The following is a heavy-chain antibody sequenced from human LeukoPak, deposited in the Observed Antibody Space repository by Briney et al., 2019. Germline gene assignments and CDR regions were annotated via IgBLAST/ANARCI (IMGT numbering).Heavy chain of an antibody. Sequence: PSETLSLTCTVSGGSISGYYWSWIRQPPGKGLGYIGYIHYSGSTNYNPSLKSRVTTSLDTSKNQFSLKLNSVTAADTAVYYCARTADGSGYYGIGYWGQGTLVTVSS. J-gene: IGHJ4*02. CDR3: ARTADGSGYYGIGY. CDR2: IHYSGST. V-gene: IGHV4-59*01. CDR1: GGSISGYY. D-gene: IGHD3-22*01.